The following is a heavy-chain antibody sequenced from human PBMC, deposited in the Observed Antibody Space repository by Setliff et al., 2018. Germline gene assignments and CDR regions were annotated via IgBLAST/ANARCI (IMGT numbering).Heavy chain of an antibody. V-gene: IGHV4-4*07. J-gene: IGHJ3*02. D-gene: IGHD3-10*02. Sequence: SETLSLTCTVSGDSWSWIRQPAGKGLEWIGRICISGSTNFNPSLKSRVTMSVDMSKNQISLKLSSLTAADTAVYYCARDHLIRSRISMSYWSDIRGQGTMVTVSS. CDR1: GDS. CDR2: ICISGST. CDR3: ARDHLIRSRISMSYWSDI.